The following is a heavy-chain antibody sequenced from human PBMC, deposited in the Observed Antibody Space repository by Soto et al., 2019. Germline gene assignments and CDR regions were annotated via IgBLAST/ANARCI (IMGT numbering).Heavy chain of an antibody. CDR2: ISAYNGNT. V-gene: IGHV1-18*01. D-gene: IGHD3-9*01. J-gene: IGHJ6*02. CDR3: ARDAYYDILTGYHYYYYGMDV. Sequence: QVQLVQSGAEVKKPGASVKVSCKASGYTFTSYVTSWGRKAPGQGLEWMGGISAYNGNTNYAQKLQGRVTMTTDTSTSTAYMELRSLRSDDTAVYYCARDAYYDILTGYHYYYYGMDVWGQGTTVTVSS. CDR1: GYTFTSYV.